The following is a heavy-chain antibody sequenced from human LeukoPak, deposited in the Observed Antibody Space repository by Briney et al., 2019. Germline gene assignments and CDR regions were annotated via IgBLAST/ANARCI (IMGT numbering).Heavy chain of an antibody. CDR1: GGSISSSSYY. CDR3: ASAQGTVTIFGVVILGYFDY. V-gene: IGHV4-39*01. D-gene: IGHD3-3*01. Sequence: SETLSLTCTVSGGSISSSSYYWGWIRQPPGKGLEWIGSIYHSGSTYYNPSLKSRVTISVDTSKNQFSLKLSSVTAADTAVYYCASAQGTVTIFGVVILGYFDYWGQGTLVTVSS. J-gene: IGHJ4*02. CDR2: IYHSGST.